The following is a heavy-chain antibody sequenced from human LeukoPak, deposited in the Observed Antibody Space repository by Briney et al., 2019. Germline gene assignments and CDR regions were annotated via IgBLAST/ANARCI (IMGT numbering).Heavy chain of an antibody. J-gene: IGHJ5*02. Sequence: GGSLRLSCAASGFTFSSYSMNWVRQAPGKGLEWVSYISSSSSTIYYADSVKGRFTISKDNAKNSLYLQMNSLRAEDTAVYYCARDLVVRGRWSWFDPWGQGTLVTVSS. CDR3: ARDLVVRGRWSWFDP. CDR2: ISSSSSTI. V-gene: IGHV3-48*04. D-gene: IGHD3-10*01. CDR1: GFTFSSYS.